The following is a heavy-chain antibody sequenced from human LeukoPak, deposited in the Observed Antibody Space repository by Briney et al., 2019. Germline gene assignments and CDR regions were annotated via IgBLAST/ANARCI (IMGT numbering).Heavy chain of an antibody. CDR2: IYYSGST. V-gene: IGHV4-31*03. CDR3: ARGGGDVYNVFDY. CDR1: GGSISSGGYY. D-gene: IGHD5-24*01. J-gene: IGHJ4*02. Sequence: PSETLSLTCTASGGSISSGGYYWSWIRQHPGKRLEWIGYIYYSGSTYYNPSLKSRLTISVDTSKNQFSLKLSSVSAADTAVYYCARGGGDVYNVFDYWGQGTLVTVSS.